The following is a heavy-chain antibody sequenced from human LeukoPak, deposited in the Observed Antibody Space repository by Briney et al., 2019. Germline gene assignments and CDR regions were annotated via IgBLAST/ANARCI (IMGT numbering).Heavy chain of an antibody. Sequence: GESLKISCKGSGYSFSSYWIGWVRQKPGKGLEWMGIIYPGDSNTRYSPSFQGQVTMSADKSISTAYLQWSSLKASHTAMYYFARHPPQLLGWGGKWFDPWGQGTLVTVSP. J-gene: IGHJ5*02. CDR3: ARHPPQLLGWGGKWFDP. CDR1: GYSFSSYW. D-gene: IGHD2-2*01. CDR2: IYPGDSNT. V-gene: IGHV5-51*01.